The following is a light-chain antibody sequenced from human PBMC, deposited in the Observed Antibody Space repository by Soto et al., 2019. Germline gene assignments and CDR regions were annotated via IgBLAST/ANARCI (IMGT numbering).Light chain of an antibody. CDR3: QHFNSYFALT. Sequence: AIQLTQSPSSLSASVGDRVTITCRASQGISSALAWYQQKPGKAPKLLIYAASSLESGVPSRFSGSGSGTDFTLTISSLQPEDFATYYCQHFNSYFALTFGGGTKVEIK. V-gene: IGKV1-13*02. CDR2: AAS. CDR1: QGISSA. J-gene: IGKJ4*01.